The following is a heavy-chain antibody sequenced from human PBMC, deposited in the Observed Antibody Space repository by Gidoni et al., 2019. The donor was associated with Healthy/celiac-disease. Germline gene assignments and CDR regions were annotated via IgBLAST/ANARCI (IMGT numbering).Heavy chain of an antibody. Sequence: GRIDPSDSYTNYSPSFQGHVTISADKSISTAYLQWSSLKASDTAMYYCASLYYYDSSGSFDYWGQGTLVTVSS. CDR3: ASLYYYDSSGSFDY. J-gene: IGHJ4*02. V-gene: IGHV5-10-1*01. D-gene: IGHD3-22*01. CDR2: IDPSDSYT.